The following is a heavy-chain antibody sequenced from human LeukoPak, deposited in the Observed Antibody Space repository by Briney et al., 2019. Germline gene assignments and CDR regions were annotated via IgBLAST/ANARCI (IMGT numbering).Heavy chain of an antibody. Sequence: PGGSLRLSCAASGFTFSSYAMHWVRQAPGKGLEWVAVISYDGSNKYYADSVKGRFTISRDNSKNTLYLQMNSLRAEDTAVYYCARVGGEYVVSDYWGQGTLVAVSS. V-gene: IGHV3-30-3*01. CDR2: ISYDGSNK. J-gene: IGHJ4*02. D-gene: IGHD3-16*01. CDR1: GFTFSSYA. CDR3: ARVGGEYVVSDY.